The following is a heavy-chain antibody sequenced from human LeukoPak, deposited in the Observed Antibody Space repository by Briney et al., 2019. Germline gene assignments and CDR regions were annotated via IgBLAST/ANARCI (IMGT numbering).Heavy chain of an antibody. D-gene: IGHD3-22*01. CDR1: GGTFSSYA. V-gene: IGHV1-69*13. J-gene: IGHJ3*02. CDR2: IIPIFGTA. Sequence: GASVKVSCKASGGTFSSYAISWVRQAPGQGLEWMGGIIPIFGTANYAQKFQGRVTITADESTSTAYMELSSLRSEDTAVYYCASASTHYDSSGYYYAAFDIWGQGTMVTVSS. CDR3: ASASTHYDSSGYYYAAFDI.